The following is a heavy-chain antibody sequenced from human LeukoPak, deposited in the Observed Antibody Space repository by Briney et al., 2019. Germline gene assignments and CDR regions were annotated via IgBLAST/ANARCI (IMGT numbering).Heavy chain of an antibody. CDR3: GREAALDY. V-gene: IGHV4-59*01. CDR1: GGSISNYY. Sequence: PSETLSLTCTVSGGSISNYYWSWIRQPPGKGLEWIGYIYSTGSTKYNPSLKSRVTISVDTSKNRFSLNLTSVTAADTAVYYCGREAALDYWGQGTLVTVAS. J-gene: IGHJ4*02. CDR2: IYSTGST. D-gene: IGHD6-25*01.